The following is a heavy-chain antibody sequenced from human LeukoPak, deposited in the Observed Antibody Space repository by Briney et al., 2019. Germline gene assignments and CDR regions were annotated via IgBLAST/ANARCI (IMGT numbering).Heavy chain of an antibody. J-gene: IGHJ3*02. Sequence: SETLSLTCTVSGYSISSGYYWGWIRQPPGKGLEWIGSIYHSGGTYYNPSLKSRVTISVDTSKNQFSLKLSSVTAADTAVYYCARGEMATIEDAFDIWGQGTMVTVSS. V-gene: IGHV4-38-2*02. CDR3: ARGEMATIEDAFDI. CDR2: IYHSGGT. D-gene: IGHD5-24*01. CDR1: GYSISSGYY.